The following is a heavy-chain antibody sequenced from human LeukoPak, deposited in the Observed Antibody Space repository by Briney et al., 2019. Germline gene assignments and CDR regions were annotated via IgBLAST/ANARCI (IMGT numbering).Heavy chain of an antibody. V-gene: IGHV4-4*07. CDR1: GASISTYY. CDR2: VYTSGST. Sequence: PSETLSLTCTVSGASISTYYRNWIRQPAGKGLEWIGRVYTSGSTDYNPSLKSRVTMSVDTSKNQFSLKLTSVTAADTAVYYCAKYSESNQRYFDYWGQGTLVTVSS. J-gene: IGHJ4*02. CDR3: AKYSESNQRYFDY. D-gene: IGHD1-26*01.